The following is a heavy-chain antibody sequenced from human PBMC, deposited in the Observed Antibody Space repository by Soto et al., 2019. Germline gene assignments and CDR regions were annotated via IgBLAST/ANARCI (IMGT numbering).Heavy chain of an antibody. J-gene: IGHJ5*02. CDR2: ISHDGSDR. CDR3: PKGTAVAYQWFDP. D-gene: IGHD6-19*01. CDR1: GFTFSDYG. Sequence: QVELVESGGGVVQPGRSLRLSCEASGFTFSDYGMHWVRQAPGKGLEWVAAISHDGSDRYYADSVKDRFTISRDNSKNTLYLQMNSLRSEDTAIYYCPKGTAVAYQWFDPWGQGTLVTVSS. V-gene: IGHV3-30*18.